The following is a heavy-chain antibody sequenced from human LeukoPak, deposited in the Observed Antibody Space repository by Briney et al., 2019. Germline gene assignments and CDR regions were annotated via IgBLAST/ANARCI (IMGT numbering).Heavy chain of an antibody. Sequence: PSETLSLTCTVSGGSISSSSYYWGWIRQPPGKGLEWIGSIYYSGSTYYNPSLKSRVSISVDTTKNHFSLRLTSLTAADTAAYYCARHRLAYADYFDAFDIWGQGTMVTVSS. CDR2: IYYSGST. CDR3: ARHRLAYADYFDAFDI. J-gene: IGHJ3*02. CDR1: GGSISSSSYY. V-gene: IGHV4-39*01. D-gene: IGHD4-17*01.